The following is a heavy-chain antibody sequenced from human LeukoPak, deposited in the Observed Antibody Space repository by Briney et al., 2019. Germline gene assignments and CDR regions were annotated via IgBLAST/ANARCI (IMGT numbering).Heavy chain of an antibody. J-gene: IGHJ4*02. Sequence: PGESLKISCKGSGCSFTSYWIGWVRQMPGKGLEWMGMIYPGDSDTRYSPSFQGQITISVDKSISIAYLQWSSLKASDTAMYYCARLLQGVAGTWGYWGQGTLVTV. CDR2: IYPGDSDT. D-gene: IGHD6-19*01. CDR3: ARLLQGVAGTWGY. V-gene: IGHV5-51*01. CDR1: GCSFTSYW.